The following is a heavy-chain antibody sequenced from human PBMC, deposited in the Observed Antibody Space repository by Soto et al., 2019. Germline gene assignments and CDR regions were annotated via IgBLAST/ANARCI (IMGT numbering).Heavy chain of an antibody. J-gene: IGHJ4*02. CDR2: ISYDGSNK. CDR3: ARDLVAGQLVWGGFDY. Sequence: QVQLVESGGGVVQPRRSLRLSCAASGFTFSSYAMHWVRQAPGKGLEWVAVISYDGSNKYYADSVKGRFTISRDNSKNTLYLQMNSLRAEDTAVYYCARDLVAGQLVWGGFDYWGQGTLVTVSS. D-gene: IGHD6-13*01. V-gene: IGHV3-30-3*01. CDR1: GFTFSSYA.